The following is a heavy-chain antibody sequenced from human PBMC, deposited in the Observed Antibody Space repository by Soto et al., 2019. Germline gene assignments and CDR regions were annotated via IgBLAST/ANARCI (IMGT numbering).Heavy chain of an antibody. V-gene: IGHV4-34*01. J-gene: IGHJ4*02. Sequence: PSDTLSLTFAVNGGSFSGFYWSWIRQPPGKGLEWIGEFNHGGSTSYNPSLKSLVAISTDTSKSQVSLTLKSVTAADTAIYYCARSAGSFGAGSYLGXWGQGTQVTVSX. CDR1: GGSFSGFY. D-gene: IGHD3-16*02. CDR3: ARSAGSFGAGSYLGX. CDR2: FNHGGST.